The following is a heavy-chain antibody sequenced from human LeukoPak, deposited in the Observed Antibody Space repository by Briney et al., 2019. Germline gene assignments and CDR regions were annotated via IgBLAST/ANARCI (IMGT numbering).Heavy chain of an antibody. CDR2: ISSSGSTI. J-gene: IGHJ6*03. CDR1: GFTFSDYY. Sequence: PGGSLRLSCAASGFTFSDYYMSWIRQAPGEGLEWVSYISSSGSTIYYADSVKGRFTISRDNAKNSLYLQMNSLRVEDTAVYYCAKDLYRYYYMDVWGKGTTVTVSS. V-gene: IGHV3-11*01. CDR3: AKDLYRYYYMDV. D-gene: IGHD2-8*01.